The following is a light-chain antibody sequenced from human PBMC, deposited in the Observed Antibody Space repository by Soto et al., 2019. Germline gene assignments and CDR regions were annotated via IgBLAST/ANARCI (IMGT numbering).Light chain of an antibody. CDR3: QQYSSSLYT. J-gene: IGKJ2*01. V-gene: IGKV3-20*01. CDR2: GAS. Sequence: IVLTQSPGTLSLSPGERVTLSCRASQSVSSNYLAWYQHKPGQAPRLIIYGASARATGIPDRFSGSGYGTDFTLTISRLEPEDFAVYYCQQYSSSLYTFGQGTKLEIK. CDR1: QSVSSNY.